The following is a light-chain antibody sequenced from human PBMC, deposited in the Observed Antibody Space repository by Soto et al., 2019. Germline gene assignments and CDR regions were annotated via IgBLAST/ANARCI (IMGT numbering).Light chain of an antibody. CDR2: KAS. CDR1: QSISSW. CDR3: QQYNTYPPT. Sequence: DIQMTQSPSTLSASVGDRVSITCRASQSISSWLAWYQQKPGKAPNRLIYKASSLQGGVPSRFSGSGSGTEFSLTISSLQPDDLATYYCQQYNTYPPTFGPGTKVDIK. J-gene: IGKJ3*01. V-gene: IGKV1-5*03.